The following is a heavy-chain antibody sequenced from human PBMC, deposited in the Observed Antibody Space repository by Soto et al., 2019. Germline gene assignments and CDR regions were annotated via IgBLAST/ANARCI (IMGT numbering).Heavy chain of an antibody. Sequence: EVQLLESGGGLVQPGGSLRLSCAASGFTFSSYAMTWVRQAPGKGLDWVSTISGGGGSTYYADSVKGRFTISRDNSNNTLFLQMNSLRAEDTAGYYCAKIHKTTVVTPNFDYWGQGPLVTVSS. CDR1: GFTFSSYA. J-gene: IGHJ4*02. V-gene: IGHV3-23*01. CDR2: ISGGGGST. D-gene: IGHD4-17*01. CDR3: AKIHKTTVVTPNFDY.